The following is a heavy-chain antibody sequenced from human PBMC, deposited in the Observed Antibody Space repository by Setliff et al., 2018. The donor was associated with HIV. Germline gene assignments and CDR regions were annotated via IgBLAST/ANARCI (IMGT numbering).Heavy chain of an antibody. Sequence: NPGGSLRLSCAASGFTFSKFSMSWVRQAPGKGLEWVSSITSTSRYIDYADSLRGRFTISRDNARNSLYLHLRALGAEDTAIYYCARDAYGDSYFDYWGQGTLVTVS. CDR3: ARDAYGDSYFDY. V-gene: IGHV3-21*01. CDR1: GFTFSKFS. J-gene: IGHJ4*02. CDR2: ITSTSRYI. D-gene: IGHD4-17*01.